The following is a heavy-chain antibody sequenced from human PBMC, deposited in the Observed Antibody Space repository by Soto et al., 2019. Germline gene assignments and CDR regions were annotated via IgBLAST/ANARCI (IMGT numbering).Heavy chain of an antibody. D-gene: IGHD6-13*01. CDR1: GYIFINYY. CDR3: ARDLAAADY. J-gene: IGHJ4*02. V-gene: IGHV1-46*01. CDR2: INANGGST. Sequence: GASVKVSCKASGYIFINYYIHWVRQPPGQGLEWIGIINANGGSTNYAQKFRGRVTMVRDTSTSTVYIDLSSLRSDDTAVYYCARDLAAADYWGQGALVTVSS.